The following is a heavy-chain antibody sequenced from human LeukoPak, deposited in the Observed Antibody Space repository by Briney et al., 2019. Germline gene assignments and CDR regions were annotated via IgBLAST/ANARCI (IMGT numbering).Heavy chain of an antibody. CDR3: ARHDSYDFWSGIPFDY. J-gene: IGHJ4*02. V-gene: IGHV4-38-2*01. Sequence: PSETLSLTCAVSGYSISSGYYWGWIRQPPGKGLEWIGSIYHSGSTFYNLSLKSRVTISVDTSKNQFSLKLNSVTAADTAVYYCARHDSYDFWSGIPFDYWGQGTLVTVSS. CDR1: GYSISSGYY. CDR2: IYHSGST. D-gene: IGHD3-3*01.